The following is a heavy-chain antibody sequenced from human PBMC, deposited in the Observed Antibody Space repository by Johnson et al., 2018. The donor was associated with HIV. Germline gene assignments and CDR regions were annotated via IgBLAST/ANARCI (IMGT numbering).Heavy chain of an antibody. CDR3: ARACRDGYTCDAFDI. V-gene: IGHV3-30*14. CDR1: GFIFSTYA. J-gene: IGHJ3*02. Sequence: QVQLVESGGGVVQPGRSLRLSCAASGFIFSTYAMHWVRQAPGKGLEWVAVISYDGSKTYYGDSVKGRFTISRDNSKNTLYLQMNSLRAEDTAVYYCARACRDGYTCDAFDIWGQGTAVTVSS. CDR2: ISYDGSKT. D-gene: IGHD5-24*01.